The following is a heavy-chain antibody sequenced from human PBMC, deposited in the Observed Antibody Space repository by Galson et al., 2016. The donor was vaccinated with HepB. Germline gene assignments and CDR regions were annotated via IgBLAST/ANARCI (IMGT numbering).Heavy chain of an antibody. CDR2: INNDGSNT. CDR3: ARPGYCSGSSCYVPFDI. V-gene: IGHV3-74*01. Sequence: SLRLSCAASGFTFSSYWMNWVRQAPGKGLVWVSRINNDGSNTIYADSVKGRFTISRDNAKNTLYLQMNSLRAEDTAVYYCARPGYCSGSSCYVPFDIWGQGTMATVSS. CDR1: GFTFSSYW. J-gene: IGHJ3*02. D-gene: IGHD2-15*01.